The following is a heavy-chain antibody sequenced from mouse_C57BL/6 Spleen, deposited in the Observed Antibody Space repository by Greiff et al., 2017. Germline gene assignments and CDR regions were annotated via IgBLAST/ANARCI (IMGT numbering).Heavy chain of an antibody. Sequence: EVQLKESGPELVKPGASVKIPCKASGYTFTDYNMDWVKQSHGKSLEWIGDINPNNGGTIYNQKFKGKATLTVDKSSSTAYMELRSLTSEDTAVYYCARLTTVVAYYAMDYWGQGTSVTVSS. V-gene: IGHV1-18*01. CDR3: ARLTTVVAYYAMDY. D-gene: IGHD1-1*01. J-gene: IGHJ4*01. CDR1: GYTFTDYN. CDR2: INPNNGGT.